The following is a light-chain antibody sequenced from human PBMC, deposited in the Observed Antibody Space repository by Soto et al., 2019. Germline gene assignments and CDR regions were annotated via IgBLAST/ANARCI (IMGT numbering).Light chain of an antibody. CDR1: ISDVGSSGP. V-gene: IGLV2-23*01. CDR2: EGS. CDR3: CSYVGARTYV. Sequence: QSVLTQPASVSGSPGQSITISCSGSISDVGSSGPVSWYQHHPGQVPKLIIYEGSRRPSGVSSRFSGSKTGNTASLTLTGLQAEDEANYYCCSYVGARTYVFGTGTKVTVL. J-gene: IGLJ1*01.